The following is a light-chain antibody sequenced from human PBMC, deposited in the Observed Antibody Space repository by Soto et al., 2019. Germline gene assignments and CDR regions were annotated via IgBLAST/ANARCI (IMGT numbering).Light chain of an antibody. CDR1: SSNLGSNN. CDR2: ANH. CDR3: AVWDDSLNGVV. Sequence: QSVLTQPPSASETPGQSVTISCSGSSSNLGSNNVNWYQQVPGTAAKLLMYANHYRPSGVPDRFSGSKSGTSASLAISGLQSEDEGDDFCAVWDDSLNGVVFGGGTQLTVL. V-gene: IGLV1-44*01. J-gene: IGLJ2*01.